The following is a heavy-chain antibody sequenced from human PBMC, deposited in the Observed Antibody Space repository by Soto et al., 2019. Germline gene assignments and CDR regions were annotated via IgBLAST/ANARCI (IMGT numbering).Heavy chain of an antibody. CDR1: GGSFSGYY. D-gene: IGHD6-6*01. Sequence: QVQLQQWGAGLLKPSETLSLTCAVYGGSFSGYYWSWIRQPPGKGLEWIGEINHSGSTNYNPSLKSRVTISVDTSENQFSLKLSSVTAADTAVYYCARGSSIAARRWFDPWGQGTLVTVSS. CDR3: ARGSSIAARRWFDP. J-gene: IGHJ5*02. V-gene: IGHV4-34*01. CDR2: INHSGST.